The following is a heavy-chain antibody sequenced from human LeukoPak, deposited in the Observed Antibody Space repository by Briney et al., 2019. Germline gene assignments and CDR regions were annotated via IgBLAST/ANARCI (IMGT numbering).Heavy chain of an antibody. D-gene: IGHD4-17*01. CDR2: ISYIGST. V-gene: IGHV4-59*11. J-gene: IGHJ3*02. CDR1: GGSISTHY. Sequence: SETLSLTCTVSGGSISTHYWSWIRQPPRKGLEWIGYISYIGSTNYNPSLKSRVTISVDTSKNQFSLKLSSVTAADAAVYFCARDPTTVTKGLDIWGQGTMVTVSS. CDR3: ARDPTTVTKGLDI.